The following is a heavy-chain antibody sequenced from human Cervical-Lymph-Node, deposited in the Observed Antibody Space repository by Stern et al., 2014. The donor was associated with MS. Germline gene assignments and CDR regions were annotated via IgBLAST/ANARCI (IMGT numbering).Heavy chain of an antibody. CDR2: ISDSGGST. J-gene: IGHJ4*02. V-gene: IGHV3-23*04. CDR1: GFTFSSYS. D-gene: IGHD6-13*01. CDR3: ARARIGYSSRHDY. Sequence: EVQLVESGGGLVQPGGSLRLSCAASGFTFSSYSMSWVRQAPGKGLEWVSAISDSGGSTYYADSVKGRFTISRDNSKNTLYLQVNSLRAEDTAVYYCARARIGYSSRHDYWGQGTLVTVSS.